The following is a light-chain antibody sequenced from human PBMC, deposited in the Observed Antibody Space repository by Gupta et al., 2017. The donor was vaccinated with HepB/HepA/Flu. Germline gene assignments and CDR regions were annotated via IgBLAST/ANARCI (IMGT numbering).Light chain of an antibody. CDR2: EVY. V-gene: IGLV2-23*02. CDR3: CSHAGRNSFV. J-gene: IGLJ1*01. CDR1: SSDVESYNF. Sequence: QSALTQPASVSGSPGQSITISCTGTSSDVESYNFVSWYQQHPGKAPKLMLYEVYKRPSGVSNRFSGSKSGNTASLTISGLQAEDEANYYCCSHAGRNSFVFGTGTKVTVL.